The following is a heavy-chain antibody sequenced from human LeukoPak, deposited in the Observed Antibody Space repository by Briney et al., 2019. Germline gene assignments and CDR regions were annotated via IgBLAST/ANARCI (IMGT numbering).Heavy chain of an antibody. J-gene: IGHJ3*02. CDR3: ARLDPWSYGPNDAFDI. CDR2: IYTSGST. Sequence: SETLSLTCTVSGGSISSYYWSWIRQPPGKELEWIGYIYTSGSTNYNPSLKSRVTISVDTSKNQFSLKLSSVTAADTAVYYCARLDPWSYGPNDAFDIWGQGTMVTVSS. V-gene: IGHV4-4*09. D-gene: IGHD4/OR15-4a*01. CDR1: GGSISSYY.